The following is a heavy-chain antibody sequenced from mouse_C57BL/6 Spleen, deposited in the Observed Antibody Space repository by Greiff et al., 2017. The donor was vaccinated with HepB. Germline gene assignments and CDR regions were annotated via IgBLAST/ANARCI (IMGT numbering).Heavy chain of an antibody. CDR2: ISSGGSYT. CDR1: GFTFSSYG. D-gene: IGHD1-1*02. Sequence: EVKLQESGGDLVKPGGSLKLSCAASGFTFSSYGMSWVRQTPDKRLEWVATISSGGSYTYYPDSVKGRFTISRDNAKNTLYLQMSSLKSEDTAMYYCARQGAMDPAWFAYWGQGTLVTVSA. CDR3: ARQGAMDPAWFAY. V-gene: IGHV5-6*01. J-gene: IGHJ3*01.